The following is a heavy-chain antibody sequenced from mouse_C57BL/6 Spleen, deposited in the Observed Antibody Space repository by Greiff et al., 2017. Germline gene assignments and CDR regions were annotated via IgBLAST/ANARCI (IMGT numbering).Heavy chain of an antibody. CDR2: IYPGDGDT. D-gene: IGHD2-4*01. Sequence: LVESGAELVKPGASVKISCKASGYAFSSYWMNWVKQRPGKGLEWIGQIYPGDGDTNYNGKFKGKATLTADKSSSTAYMQLSSLTSEDSAVYFCAIYYEAWFAYWGQGTLVTVSA. J-gene: IGHJ3*01. CDR3: AIYYEAWFAY. V-gene: IGHV1-80*01. CDR1: GYAFSSYW.